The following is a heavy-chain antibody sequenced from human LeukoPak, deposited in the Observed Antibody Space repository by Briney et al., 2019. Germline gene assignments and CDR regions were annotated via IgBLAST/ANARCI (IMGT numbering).Heavy chain of an antibody. Sequence: SETLSLTCTVSGVSISSYYWSWIRQPPGKGLEWIGYIYYSGSTNYNPSLKSRVTISVDTSKNQFSLKLSSVTAADTAVYYCARASYYYDSSGYPIYYFDYWGQGTLVTVSS. CDR3: ARASYYYDSSGYPIYYFDY. CDR1: GVSISSYY. CDR2: IYYSGST. V-gene: IGHV4-59*01. D-gene: IGHD3-22*01. J-gene: IGHJ4*02.